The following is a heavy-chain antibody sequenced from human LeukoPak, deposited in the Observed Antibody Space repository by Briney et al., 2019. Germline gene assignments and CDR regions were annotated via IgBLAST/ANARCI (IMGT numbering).Heavy chain of an antibody. CDR2: ISTYNGNT. V-gene: IGHV1-18*01. CDR1: GCTFTNYG. J-gene: IGHJ6*03. D-gene: IGHD3-10*01. CDR3: ARETELYNYYMDV. Sequence: ASVKVSCKASGCTFTNYGISWVRQAPGQGLEWMGWISTYNGNTNYAQKLQGRVTMTTDTSTSTAYMELRSLRSDDTAVYYCARETELYNYYMDVWGKGTTVTVSS.